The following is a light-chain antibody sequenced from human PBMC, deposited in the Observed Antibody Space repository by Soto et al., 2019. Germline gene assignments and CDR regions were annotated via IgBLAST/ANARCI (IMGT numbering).Light chain of an antibody. V-gene: IGKV3-11*01. CDR3: RQRSNWPIT. J-gene: IGKJ5*01. Sequence: EIVLTQSPATLSLSPGERPTLSCRASQSVSRYLAWYQQKPGQAPRLLIYDASNRATGITARFSGSGSGTDFTLTISRLEPEDFAVYYCRQRSNWPITFGQGTRLEIK. CDR2: DAS. CDR1: QSVSRY.